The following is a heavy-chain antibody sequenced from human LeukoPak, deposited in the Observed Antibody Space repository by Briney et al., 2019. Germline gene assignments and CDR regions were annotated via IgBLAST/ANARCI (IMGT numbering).Heavy chain of an antibody. V-gene: IGHV3-30*02. CDR3: GKGSSTSGCPDY. Sequence: GGSLRLSCAASGFTFNSYGMHWVRQAPGKGLDWVAFIRYDGSIKHYADSVKGRFTISRDNSKNTVLLQMNGLRPEDTAVYYCGKGSSTSGCPDYWGQGTLVTVSS. D-gene: IGHD6-19*01. CDR2: IRYDGSIK. J-gene: IGHJ4*02. CDR1: GFTFNSYG.